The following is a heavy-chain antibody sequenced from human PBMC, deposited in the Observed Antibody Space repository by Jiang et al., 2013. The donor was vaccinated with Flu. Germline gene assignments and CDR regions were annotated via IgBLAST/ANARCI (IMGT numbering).Heavy chain of an antibody. Sequence: LLKPSETLSLTCAVYGGSFSNYYWTWIRQPPGKGLEWIGEINHSGSTDYNPSLESRVTISVDTSKNQLSLKLTSVTAADTAVYYCARGPHMTTVNRGYWGQGTLVTVSS. CDR3: ARGPHMTTVNRGY. D-gene: IGHD4-11*01. CDR2: INHSGST. V-gene: IGHV4-34*01. CDR1: GGSFSNYY. J-gene: IGHJ4*02.